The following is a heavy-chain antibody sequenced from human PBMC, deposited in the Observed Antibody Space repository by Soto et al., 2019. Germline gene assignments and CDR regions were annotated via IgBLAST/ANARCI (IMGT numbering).Heavy chain of an antibody. J-gene: IGHJ5*02. CDR3: ASSGIVGRELNTGFDP. CDR1: AGSITTSY. V-gene: IGHV4-59*01. CDR2: IAYRGSN. Sequence: SETLSLTCPVSAGSITTSYWSWVRQPLGKALEWIGYIAYRGSNNYNPSLKRSLTITIDTSKSQITLKLNSMTTAVTAVYYCASSGIVGRELNTGFDPWGQGTLVTVSS. D-gene: IGHD3-22*01.